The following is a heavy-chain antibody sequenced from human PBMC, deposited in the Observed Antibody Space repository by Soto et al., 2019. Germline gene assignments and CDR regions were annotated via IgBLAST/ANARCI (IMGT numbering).Heavy chain of an antibody. CDR2: INPSGGST. J-gene: IGHJ1*01. CDR3: ARDNVGDGYNANLRPQYFQH. CDR1: GYTFTSYY. D-gene: IGHD5-12*01. Sequence: QVQLVQSGAEVKKPGASVKVSCKASGYTFTSYYMHWVRQAPGQGLEWMGIINPSGGSTSYAQKFQGRVTMTRDTSTSTVYMELSSLRSEDTAVYYCARDNVGDGYNANLRPQYFQHWGQGTLVTVSS. V-gene: IGHV1-46*01.